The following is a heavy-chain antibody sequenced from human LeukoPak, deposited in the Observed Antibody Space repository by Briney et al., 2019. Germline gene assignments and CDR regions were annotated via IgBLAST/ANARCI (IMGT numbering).Heavy chain of an antibody. D-gene: IGHD4-17*01. J-gene: IGHJ4*02. CDR3: ARDRPEYGDYDRHYFDY. CDR1: GGSISSGDYY. Sequence: PSQTLSLTCAVSGGSISSGDYYWSWIRQPPGKGLEWIGYIYYSGSTYYNPSLKSRVTISVDTSKNQFSLKLSSVTAADTAVYYCARDRPEYGDYDRHYFDYWGQGTLVTVSS. CDR2: IYYSGST. V-gene: IGHV4-30-4*01.